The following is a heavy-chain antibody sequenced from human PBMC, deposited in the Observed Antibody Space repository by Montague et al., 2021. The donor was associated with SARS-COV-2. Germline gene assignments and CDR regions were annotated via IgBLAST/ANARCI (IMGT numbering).Heavy chain of an antibody. V-gene: IGHV3-33*08. D-gene: IGHD3-10*01. CDR1: GFTFSSYD. CDR3: AREYSAPRWFGEYNRYGMDV. CDR2: IWYDGSNQ. J-gene: IGHJ6*02. Sequence: SLRLSCAASGFTFSSYDTHWVRQAPGKGLEWVAVIWYDGSNQYYGDSVKGRFTISRDSSKNTLYLQMNSLRAEDTAVYYCAREYSAPRWFGEYNRYGMDVWGQGTTVTVSS.